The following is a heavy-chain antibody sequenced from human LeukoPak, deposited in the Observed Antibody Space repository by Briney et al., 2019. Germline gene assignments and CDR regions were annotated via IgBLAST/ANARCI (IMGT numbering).Heavy chain of an antibody. J-gene: IGHJ5*02. D-gene: IGHD3-22*01. V-gene: IGHV1-2*02. CDR3: ASGINYYDSSGYSA. Sequence: ASVKVTCKASGYTFTGYYMHWVRQAPGQGLEWMGWINPNSGGTNYAQKFQGRVTMTRDTSISTAYMELSRLRSDDTAVYYCASGINYYDSSGYSAWGQGTLVTVSS. CDR1: GYTFTGYY. CDR2: INPNSGGT.